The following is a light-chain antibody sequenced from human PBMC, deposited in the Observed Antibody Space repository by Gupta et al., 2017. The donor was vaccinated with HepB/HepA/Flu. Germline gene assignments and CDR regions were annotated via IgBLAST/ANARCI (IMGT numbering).Light chain of an antibody. Sequence: QAGLSQPPSVSKDLRQTATLTCTGNSNNVGNDGAAWLQQHQGHPPKLLSYRNNNRPSGISERFSASRSGNTASLTITGLQPEDEADYYCSAWDSSLTAWVFGGGTKLTVL. CDR3: SAWDSSLTAWV. V-gene: IGLV10-54*04. J-gene: IGLJ3*02. CDR2: RNN. CDR1: SNNVGNDG.